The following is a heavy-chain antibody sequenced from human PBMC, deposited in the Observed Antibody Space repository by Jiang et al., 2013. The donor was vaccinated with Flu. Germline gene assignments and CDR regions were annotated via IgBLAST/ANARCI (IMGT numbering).Heavy chain of an antibody. V-gene: IGHV4-38-2*02. CDR1: GYSISSGYY. J-gene: IGHJ4*02. CDR3: ARDRRAVSGPAGDY. CDR2: IYQSGTT. D-gene: IGHD6-19*01. Sequence: LLKPSETLSLTCTVSGYSISSGYYWGWIRQPPGKGLEWIASIYQSGTTYYNPSLKSRVSMSMDTSKNQFSLKLTSMTAADTAVYYCARDRRAVSGPAGDYWGQGTLVTVSS.